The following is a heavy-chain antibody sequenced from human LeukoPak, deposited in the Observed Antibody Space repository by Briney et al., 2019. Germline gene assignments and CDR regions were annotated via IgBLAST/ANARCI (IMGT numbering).Heavy chain of an antibody. CDR3: ARGGAARLHFQN. CDR1: GGSVSSRSYY. Sequence: PSETLSLTCSVSGGSVSSRSYYWSWIRQPPGKGLEWIGYIYHSGSTNYNPSLQSRVTISVDTSKNQFSLNLNSVTAADTAVYYCARGGAARLHFQNWGQGTLVTVSS. J-gene: IGHJ1*01. V-gene: IGHV4-61*01. CDR2: IYHSGST. D-gene: IGHD6-6*01.